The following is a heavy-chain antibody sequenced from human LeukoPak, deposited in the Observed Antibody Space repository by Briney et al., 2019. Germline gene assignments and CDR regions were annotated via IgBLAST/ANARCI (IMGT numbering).Heavy chain of an antibody. CDR1: GGTFSSYA. V-gene: IGHV1-69*04. Sequence: GSSVKVSCKASGGTFSSYAISWVRQAPGQGLEWMGRIIPILGIANYAQKFQGRVTITADKSTSTAYMELSSLRSEDTAVYYCARDVVVTAPGGSVAYGMDVWGQGTTVTVSS. CDR2: IIPILGIA. J-gene: IGHJ6*02. D-gene: IGHD2-21*02. CDR3: ARDVVVTAPGGSVAYGMDV.